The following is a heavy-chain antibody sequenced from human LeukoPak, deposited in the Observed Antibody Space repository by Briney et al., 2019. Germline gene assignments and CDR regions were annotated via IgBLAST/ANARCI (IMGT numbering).Heavy chain of an antibody. J-gene: IGHJ4*02. D-gene: IGHD6-13*01. CDR2: ISSSSSYI. V-gene: IGHV3-21*01. CDR1: GFTFSSYS. Sequence: GGSLRLSCAASGFTFSSYSMNWVRQAPGKGLEWVSSISSSSSYIYYADSVKDRFTISRDNAKNSLYLQMNSLRAEDTAVYYCARGDFGYSGSGYSSSWYVAYFDYWGQGTLVTVSS. CDR3: ARGDFGYSGSGYSSSWYVAYFDY.